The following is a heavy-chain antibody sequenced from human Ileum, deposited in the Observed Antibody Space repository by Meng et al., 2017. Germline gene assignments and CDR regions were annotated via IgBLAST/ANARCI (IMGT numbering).Heavy chain of an antibody. CDR3: VRHGGKYFDS. CDR1: GGSISSSFY. J-gene: IGHJ4*02. CDR2: IYLAGSP. V-gene: IGHV4-4*02. D-gene: IGHD2-15*01. Sequence: QGLRRRSAPGMGGPSGALSSTCTVSGGSISSSFYWSWVRQSPGKGLEWIGQIYLAGSPNYNPSLESRVTISVDKSKNQFSLRLTSVTAADTAIFYCVRHGGKYFDSWGQGTLVTVSS.